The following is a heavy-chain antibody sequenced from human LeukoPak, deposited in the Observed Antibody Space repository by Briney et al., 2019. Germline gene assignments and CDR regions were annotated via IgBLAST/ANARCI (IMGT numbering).Heavy chain of an antibody. D-gene: IGHD6-19*01. CDR1: GFIVSSNY. V-gene: IGHV3-66*01. J-gene: IGHJ4*02. CDR3: LKGSSVAGTILGD. Sequence: PGGSLRLSCAASGFIVSSNYMSWVRQAPGKGLEWVSIIYGGGSTWYADSVKGRFTISRDNSKNTLYLQMNSLRAEDTAVYYCLKGSSVAGTILGDWGEGTLVTVSS. CDR2: IYGGGST.